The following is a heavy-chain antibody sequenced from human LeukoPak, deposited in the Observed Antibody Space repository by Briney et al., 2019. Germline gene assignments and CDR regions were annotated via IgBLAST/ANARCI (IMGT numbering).Heavy chain of an antibody. J-gene: IGHJ5*02. V-gene: IGHV3-21*01. CDR2: ISSSSSYI. CDR3: ARGDFWSGYPNWFDP. CDR1: GFTFSSYS. Sequence: NPGGSLRLSCAASGFTFSSYSMSWVRQAPGKGLEWVSSISSSSSYIYYADSVKGRFTISRDNAKNSPYLQMNSLRAEDTAVYYCARGDFWSGYPNWFDPWGQGTLVTVSS. D-gene: IGHD3-3*01.